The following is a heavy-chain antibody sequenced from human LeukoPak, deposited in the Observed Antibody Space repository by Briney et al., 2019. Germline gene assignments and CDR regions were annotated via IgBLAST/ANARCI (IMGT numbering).Heavy chain of an antibody. J-gene: IGHJ4*02. CDR1: GFTFSTSA. D-gene: IGHD6-19*01. CDR2: ISGSDATT. Sequence: GVSLRLSCAASGFTFSTSAMSWVRQAPGKGLEWVSIISGSDATTYYADSVKGRFTISRDNSKNMLYLQMNSLRAEDTAVYYCAKRAVAGTVPNYYFDYWGQGTLVTVSS. CDR3: AKRAVAGTVPNYYFDY. V-gene: IGHV3-23*01.